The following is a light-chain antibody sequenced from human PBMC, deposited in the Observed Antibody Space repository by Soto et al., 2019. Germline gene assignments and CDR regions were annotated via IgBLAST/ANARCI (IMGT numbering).Light chain of an antibody. J-gene: IGLJ2*01. V-gene: IGLV2-23*03. Sequence: QSALTQPASVSGSPGQSITISCTGTSSDVGSYNLVSWYQQHPGKAPKLMIYEGSKRPSGVSNRFSGSKSGNTASLTISGLQAEDEADYYCCSYAGSSTFLFGGGTKETVL. CDR1: SSDVGSYNL. CDR3: CSYAGSSTFL. CDR2: EGS.